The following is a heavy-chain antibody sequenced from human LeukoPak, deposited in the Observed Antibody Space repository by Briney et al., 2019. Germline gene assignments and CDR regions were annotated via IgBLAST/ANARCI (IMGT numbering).Heavy chain of an antibody. V-gene: IGHV4-34*01. Sequence: SETLSLTCAVYGGSFSGYYWSWIRQPPGKGLEWIGEINHSGSTNHNPSLKSRVTISVDTSKNQFSLKLSSVTAADTAVYYCARGCYYDSSGYHIDYWGQGTLVTVSS. D-gene: IGHD3-22*01. J-gene: IGHJ4*02. CDR1: GGSFSGYY. CDR2: INHSGST. CDR3: ARGCYYDSSGYHIDY.